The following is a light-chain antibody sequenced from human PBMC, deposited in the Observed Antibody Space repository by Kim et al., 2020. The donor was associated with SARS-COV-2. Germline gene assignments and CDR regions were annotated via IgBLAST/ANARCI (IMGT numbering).Light chain of an antibody. J-gene: IGKJ4*01. Sequence: SVYLAGYQQKSGQPPRLLIHDAVNRATGIPARFSGRGSETDFTLTIGGLEPEDAAIYYCQQRSSWPLTFGGGTKVDIK. CDR2: DAV. CDR1: SVY. V-gene: IGKV3-11*01. CDR3: QQRSSWPLT.